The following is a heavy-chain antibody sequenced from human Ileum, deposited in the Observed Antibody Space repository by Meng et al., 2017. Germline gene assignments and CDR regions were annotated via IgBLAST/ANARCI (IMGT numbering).Heavy chain of an antibody. CDR3: ARDQIGDYVWDY. D-gene: IGHD4-17*01. J-gene: IGHJ4*02. CDR1: GYTFTSTNYG. Sequence: QVQLVQSGAEVKKPGASVKVSCKASGYTFTSTNYGISWMRQAPGQGLEWMGWVSTYNDDTNHVQKFQDRVTMTTDTSTSIVYMELRSLRSDDTAVYYCARDQIGDYVWDYWGQGTLVTVSS. V-gene: IGHV1-18*01. CDR2: VSTYNDDT.